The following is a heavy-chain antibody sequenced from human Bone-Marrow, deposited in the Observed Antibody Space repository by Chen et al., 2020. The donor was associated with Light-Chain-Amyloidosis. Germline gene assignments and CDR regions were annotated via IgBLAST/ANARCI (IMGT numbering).Heavy chain of an antibody. D-gene: IGHD2-8*02. CDR2: IKQDGSKN. J-gene: IGHJ3*02. V-gene: IGHV3-7*01. Sequence: EVQLVESGGGLVQPGGSLRLSCTASEFTFTNFRMIWVRQAPGKGLEWVANIKQDGSKNYYVDSVKGRFTISRDNAKNSLYLQMNSLRAEDTAVYYCARDRGWWTFDIWGQGTMVTVSS. CDR1: EFTFTNFR. CDR3: ARDRGWWTFDI.